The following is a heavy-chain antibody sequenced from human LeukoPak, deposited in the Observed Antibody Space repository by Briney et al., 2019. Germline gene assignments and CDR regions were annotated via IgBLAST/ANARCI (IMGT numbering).Heavy chain of an antibody. CDR2: IYSGGST. CDR1: GFTVSSNY. Sequence: PGGSLRLSCAASGFTVSSNYMSWVRQAPGKGLEWVSVIYSGGSTYYAVSVKGRFTISRDNSKNTLYLQMNSLRAEDTAVYYCARLVTRYYDYWGQGTLVTVSS. V-gene: IGHV3-53*01. CDR3: ARLVTRYYDY. D-gene: IGHD2-21*02. J-gene: IGHJ4*02.